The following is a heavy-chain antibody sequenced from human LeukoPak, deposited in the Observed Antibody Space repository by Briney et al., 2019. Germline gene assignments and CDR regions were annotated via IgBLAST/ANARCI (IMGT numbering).Heavy chain of an antibody. CDR2: IISSGSTK. Sequence: GAPLRLSCAASGFPFSSYEMNGFRQPLGKGLGWVSYIISSGSTKYYADSVNGRFTISRDNAKSSLYLQMNSLRAEDTAVYYCAELGITMIGGVWGKGTTVTISS. D-gene: IGHD3-10*02. CDR3: AELGITMIGGV. J-gene: IGHJ6*04. V-gene: IGHV3-48*03. CDR1: GFPFSSYE.